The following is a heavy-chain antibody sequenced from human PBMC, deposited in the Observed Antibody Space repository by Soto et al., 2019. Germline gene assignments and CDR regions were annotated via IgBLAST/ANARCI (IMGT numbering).Heavy chain of an antibody. CDR3: ARVRGSSVGRDYFYYYGMDA. V-gene: IGHV1-8*01. CDR1: GYTFTSYD. Sequence: GASVKVSCKASGYTFTSYDINWVRQATGQGLEWMGWMNPNSGNTGYAQKFQGRVTMTRNTSISTAYMELSSLRSEDTAVYYCARVRGSSVGRDYFYYYGMDAWGQGTTVTVSS. CDR2: MNPNSGNT. D-gene: IGHD6-6*01. J-gene: IGHJ6*02.